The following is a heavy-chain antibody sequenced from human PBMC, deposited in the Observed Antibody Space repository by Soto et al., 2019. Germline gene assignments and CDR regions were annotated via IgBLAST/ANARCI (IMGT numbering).Heavy chain of an antibody. CDR1: GGSVSSGSYY. Sequence: SETLSLTCTVSGGSVSSGSYYWSWIRQPPGKGLEWVGYIYNSGSTKYNPSLKSRVTISLDTSKNQFSLKLSSVTAADTAVYYCARDRGSIVVVPAATDVWGQGTTVTVSS. V-gene: IGHV4-61*01. J-gene: IGHJ6*02. CDR2: IYNSGST. D-gene: IGHD2-2*01. CDR3: ARDRGSIVVVPAATDV.